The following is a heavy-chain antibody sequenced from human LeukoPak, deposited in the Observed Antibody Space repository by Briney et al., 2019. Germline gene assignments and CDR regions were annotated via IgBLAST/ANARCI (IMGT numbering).Heavy chain of an antibody. D-gene: IGHD6-19*01. V-gene: IGHV4-61*05. CDR3: AIRLLGAQWLVPDY. J-gene: IGHJ4*02. CDR1: GGSISSSSYY. Sequence: SETLSLTCTVSGGSISSSSYYWGWIRQPPGKGLEWIGYIYYSGSTNYNPSLKSRVTISVDTSKNQFSLKLSSVTAADTAVYYCAIRLLGAQWLVPDYWGQGTLVTVSS. CDR2: IYYSGST.